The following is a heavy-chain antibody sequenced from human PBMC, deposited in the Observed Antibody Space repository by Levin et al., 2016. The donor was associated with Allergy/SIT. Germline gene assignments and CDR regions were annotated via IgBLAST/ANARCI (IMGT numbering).Heavy chain of an antibody. CDR2: IDPDESFT. D-gene: IGHD3-3*01. Sequence: VRQMPGKGLEWVGRIDPDESFTNYGPSFEGHVTFSVDKSSNTVFLQWRSLKASDTAIYFCARHATYDHWRGYGYYFESWGQGTLVTVSS. J-gene: IGHJ4*02. CDR3: ARHATYDHWRGYGYYFES. V-gene: IGHV5-10-1*01.